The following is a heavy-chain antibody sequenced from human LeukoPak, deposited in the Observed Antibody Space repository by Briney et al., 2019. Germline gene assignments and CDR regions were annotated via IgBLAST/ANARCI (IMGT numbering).Heavy chain of an antibody. J-gene: IGHJ1*01. Sequence: ASVKVSCKASGYIFTSYGISWVRQAPGQGLEWMGWISVYNGNTNYAQKLQGRVTMTTDTSTSTAYMELRSLRSDDTAVCYCARGIVVVTAISPLSEYFQHWGQGTLVTVSS. D-gene: IGHD2-21*02. V-gene: IGHV1-18*01. CDR2: ISVYNGNT. CDR1: GYIFTSYG. CDR3: ARGIVVVTAISPLSEYFQH.